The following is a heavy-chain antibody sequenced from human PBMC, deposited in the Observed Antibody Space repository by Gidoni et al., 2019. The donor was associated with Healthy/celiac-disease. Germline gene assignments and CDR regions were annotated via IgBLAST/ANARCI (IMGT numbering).Heavy chain of an antibody. V-gene: IGHV3-9*01. J-gene: IGHJ4*02. CDR2: ISWNSGSI. CDR3: AKDIRPTIAVAGTSIDY. CDR1: GFTFVDYA. D-gene: IGHD6-19*01. Sequence: EVQLVESGGGLVQPGRSLRLSCAASGFTFVDYAMHWVRQAPGKGLVWFSGISWNSGSIGYADSVKGRFTISRDNAKNSLYLQMNSLRAEDTALYYCAKDIRPTIAVAGTSIDYWGQGTLVTVSS.